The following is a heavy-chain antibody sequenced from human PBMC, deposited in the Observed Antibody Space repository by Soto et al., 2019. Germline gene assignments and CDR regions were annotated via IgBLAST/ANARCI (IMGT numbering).Heavy chain of an antibody. J-gene: IGHJ5*02. CDR3: ARGGGTIIAPLP. Sequence: ASVKVSCKASGYTFTGYFIHWVRQAPGEGLEWVGYINPNSGVTKYAPRFLGRVTITRDTSIRTAYMDLNNLRSDDTAVYFCARGGGTIIAPLPSGPGTLVTVS. CDR1: GYTFTGYF. V-gene: IGHV1-2*02. CDR2: INPNSGVT. D-gene: IGHD2-2*01.